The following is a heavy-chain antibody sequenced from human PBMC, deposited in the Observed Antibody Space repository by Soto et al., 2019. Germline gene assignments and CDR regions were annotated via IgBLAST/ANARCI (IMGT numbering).Heavy chain of an antibody. CDR2: INAGNGNT. Sequence: GASVKVSCKASGYTFTSYAMHWVRQAPGQWLEWMGWINAGNGNTKYSQKFQGRVTITRDTSASTAYMELSSLRSEDTAVYYCARGDEKIAAAGIDYWGQGTLVTVSS. CDR1: GYTFTSYA. J-gene: IGHJ4*02. D-gene: IGHD6-13*01. CDR3: ARGDEKIAAAGIDY. V-gene: IGHV1-3*01.